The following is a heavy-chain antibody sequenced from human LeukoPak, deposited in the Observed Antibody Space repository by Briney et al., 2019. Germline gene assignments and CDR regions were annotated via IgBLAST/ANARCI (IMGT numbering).Heavy chain of an antibody. D-gene: IGHD2-2*01. Sequence: PSETLSLTCAVYGGSFSGYYWSWIRQPPGKGLEWIGEINHSGSTNYNPSLKSRVTISVDTSKNQFSLKLSSVTAADTAVYYCARGSPGYCSSTSCPRWFDPWGQGTLVTVSS. CDR2: INHSGST. V-gene: IGHV4-34*01. CDR1: GGSFSGYY. J-gene: IGHJ5*02. CDR3: ARGSPGYCSSTSCPRWFDP.